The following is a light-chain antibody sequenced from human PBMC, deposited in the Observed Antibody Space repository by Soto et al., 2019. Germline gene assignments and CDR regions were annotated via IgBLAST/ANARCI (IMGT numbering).Light chain of an antibody. CDR3: CSYAGPARV. V-gene: IGLV2-23*01. CDR2: EGS. Sequence: QSALTQPASVSGSPGQSITISCTGSSSDIGPYNLVSWYQQHPGKAPKLMIYEGSKRPSGVSNRFSGSKSGNTASLTISGLQAEDEADYYCCSYAGPARVFGGGTKLTVL. J-gene: IGLJ3*02. CDR1: SSDIGPYNL.